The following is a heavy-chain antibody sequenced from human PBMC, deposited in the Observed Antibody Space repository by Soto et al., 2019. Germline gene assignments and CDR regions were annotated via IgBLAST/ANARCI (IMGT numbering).Heavy chain of an antibody. CDR3: ARGSNHFDY. Sequence: GESLKISCAASGFTFTSYAMHWVRQAPGKGLEWVAVIWYDGSNKYYADSVKGRFTISRDNAKNTLYLQMNSLRAEDTAVYYCARGSNHFDYWGQGTLVTVSS. CDR1: GFTFTSYA. J-gene: IGHJ4*02. D-gene: IGHD4-4*01. CDR2: IWYDGSNK. V-gene: IGHV3-33*01.